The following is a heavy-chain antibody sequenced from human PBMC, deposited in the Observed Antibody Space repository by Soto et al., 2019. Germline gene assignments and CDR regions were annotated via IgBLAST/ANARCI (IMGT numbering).Heavy chain of an antibody. Sequence: QVELQESGPGLVNPSETLSLTCKVSGASVSSGSYYWSWIRQPPGKGLEWIGYIYYTGTSDYNPSLKSRVTISIDTSKNQISLNLNSVTAADTAVYYCARALSTNEGWFDPWGQGRLVTVSS. CDR3: ARALSTNEGWFDP. CDR1: GASVSSGSYY. V-gene: IGHV4-61*01. J-gene: IGHJ5*02. CDR2: IYYTGTS. D-gene: IGHD2-8*01.